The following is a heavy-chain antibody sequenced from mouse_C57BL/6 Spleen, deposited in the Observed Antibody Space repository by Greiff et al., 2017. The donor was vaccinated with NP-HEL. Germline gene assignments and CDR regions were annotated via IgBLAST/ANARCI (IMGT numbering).Heavy chain of an antibody. D-gene: IGHD2-3*01. CDR3: ARWLLG. Sequence: VQLQQPGAELVKPGASVKLSCKASGYTFTSYWMQWVKQRPGQGLEWIGEIDPSDSYTNYNQKFKGKATLTVDTSSSTAYMQLSSLTSEDSAVYYCARWLLGWGQGTTLTVSS. CDR1: GYTFTSYW. J-gene: IGHJ2*01. V-gene: IGHV1-50*01. CDR2: IDPSDSYT.